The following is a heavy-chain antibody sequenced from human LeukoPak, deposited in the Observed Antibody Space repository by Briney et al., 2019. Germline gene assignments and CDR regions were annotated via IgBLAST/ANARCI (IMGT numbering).Heavy chain of an antibody. D-gene: IGHD3-22*01. Sequence: PSETLSLTCAVYGGSFSGYYWSRIRQPPGKGLEWIGEINHSGSTNYNPSLKSRVTISVDTSKNQFSLKLSSVTAADTAVYYCASTPDSSGPPFDYWGQGTLVTVSS. CDR1: GGSFSGYY. J-gene: IGHJ4*02. CDR2: INHSGST. CDR3: ASTPDSSGPPFDY. V-gene: IGHV4-34*01.